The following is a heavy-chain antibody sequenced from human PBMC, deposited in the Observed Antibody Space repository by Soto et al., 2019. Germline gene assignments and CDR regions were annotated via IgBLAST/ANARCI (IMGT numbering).Heavy chain of an antibody. CDR3: AGGCGG. CDR2: INPNSGGT. Sequence: QVQLVQSGAEVKKPGASVKVSCKASGYTFTGYYMHWVRQAPGQGLEWMGWINPNSGGTNYAQKCRGWGTMTRDPPMGGGWREGGRGGWGGAGVDEWAGGCGGWG. V-gene: IGHV1-2*04. CDR1: GYTFTGYY. D-gene: IGHD3-16*01. J-gene: IGHJ6*01.